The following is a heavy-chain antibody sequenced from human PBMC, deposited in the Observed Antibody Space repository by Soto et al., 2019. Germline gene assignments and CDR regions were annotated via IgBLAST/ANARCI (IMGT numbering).Heavy chain of an antibody. D-gene: IGHD2-8*02. CDR2: IYYSGST. V-gene: IGHV4-39*01. CDR1: GGSISSSSYY. CDR3: ARQSAVATPGYWY. J-gene: IGHJ1*01. Sequence: QLQLQESGPGLVKPSETLSLTCTVSGGSISSSSYYWGWTRQPPGKGLEWIGSIYYSGSTYYNPSLKSRVTISVDTSKNQFSLKLSSVTAADTAVYYCARQSAVATPGYWYWGQGTLVTVSS.